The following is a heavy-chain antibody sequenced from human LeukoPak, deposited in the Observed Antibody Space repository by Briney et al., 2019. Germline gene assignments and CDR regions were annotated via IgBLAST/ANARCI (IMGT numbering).Heavy chain of an antibody. V-gene: IGHV3-30*02. D-gene: IGHD1-26*01. Sequence: PGGSLRLSCAASGFTFSNYGMHWVRQAPSKGLEWVASIRYDGFNKYYADSLKGRFTISRDNSKNTLYLQMNSLRAEDTAVYYCAKKTIVGATVDAFDIWGQGTMVIVSS. CDR2: IRYDGFNK. CDR3: AKKTIVGATVDAFDI. J-gene: IGHJ3*02. CDR1: GFTFSNYG.